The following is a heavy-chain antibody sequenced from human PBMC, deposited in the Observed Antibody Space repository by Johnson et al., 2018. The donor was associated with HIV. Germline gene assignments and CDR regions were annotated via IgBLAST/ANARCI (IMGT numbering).Heavy chain of an antibody. V-gene: IGHV3-9*01. CDR1: GFTFDDYG. J-gene: IGHJ3*02. CDR3: VKGTMVVIAISGAFDI. D-gene: IGHD2-21*01. CDR2: INWNSGNI. Sequence: VQLVESGGGVVQPGGSLRLSCAASGFTFDDYGMSWVRQAPGKGLEWVSGINWNSGNIAYVDSVKGRFTISRDNARNSLYLQMDRLRPDDTGLYYCVKGTMVVIAISGAFDIWGQGTMVTVSS.